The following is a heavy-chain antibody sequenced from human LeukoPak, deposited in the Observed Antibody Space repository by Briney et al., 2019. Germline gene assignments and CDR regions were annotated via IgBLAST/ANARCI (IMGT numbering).Heavy chain of an antibody. CDR1: GLTFSTYW. J-gene: IGHJ4*02. CDR3: AREAGVGGALQY. D-gene: IGHD1-26*01. V-gene: IGHV3-74*03. Sequence: GGSLRLSCAASGLTFSTYWMHWVRQAPGKGLAWVARINPDGSIRTYANSVQGRVTISRDTAKDTLFLQMNSLRAEDTAVYYCAREAGVGGALQYWGQGTPVTVSS. CDR2: INPDGSIR.